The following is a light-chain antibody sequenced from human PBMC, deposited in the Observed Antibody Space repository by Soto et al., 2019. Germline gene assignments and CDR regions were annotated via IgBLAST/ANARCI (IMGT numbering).Light chain of an antibody. V-gene: IGLV2-14*03. J-gene: IGLJ1*01. CDR1: SSDVGGYNY. CDR3: CSYTTSNTRQIV. Sequence: QSVLTQPASVSGSTGQAITIFCTGTSSDVGGYNYVSWYQQHPGKAPKFMIYDVSNRPSGVSNRFSGSKSGNTASLTISGLQAEDEADYYCCSYTTSNTRQIVFGTGTKVTV. CDR2: DVS.